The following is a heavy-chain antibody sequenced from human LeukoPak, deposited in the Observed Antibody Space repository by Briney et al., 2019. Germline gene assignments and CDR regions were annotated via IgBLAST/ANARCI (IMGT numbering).Heavy chain of an antibody. V-gene: IGHV3-74*01. CDR3: ASLQNVPSYYYYYVMDV. CDR1: GFTFSNYW. J-gene: IGHJ6*02. D-gene: IGHD2/OR15-2a*01. CDR2: INSDGSTT. Sequence: GGSLRLSCAASGFTFSNYWMHWVRQAPGKGLVWVSRINSDGSTTNYADSVKGRFTFSRDNAKNTLFLQMNSLRAEDTAVYYCASLQNVPSYYYYYVMDVWGQGTTVTVSS.